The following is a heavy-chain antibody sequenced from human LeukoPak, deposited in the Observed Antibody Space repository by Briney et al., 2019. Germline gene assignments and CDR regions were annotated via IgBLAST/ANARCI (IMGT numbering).Heavy chain of an antibody. J-gene: IGHJ4*02. CDR1: GGSISSGGYY. V-gene: IGHV4-31*03. D-gene: IGHD6-19*01. Sequence: SETMSLACTVSGGSISSGGYYWSWILQHPGRGLEWIGYIYYSGSTYYNPSLKSRVTISVDRSQNTLSLTLSSVTAADKAVYYCARVSGSSGWEPLPYYFDYWGQGTLVTVSS. CDR2: IYYSGST. CDR3: ARVSGSSGWEPLPYYFDY.